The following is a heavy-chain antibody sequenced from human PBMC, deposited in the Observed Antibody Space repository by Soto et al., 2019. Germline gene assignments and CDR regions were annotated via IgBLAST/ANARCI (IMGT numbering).Heavy chain of an antibody. CDR2: INHSGST. J-gene: IGHJ4*02. Sequence: SSETLSRTCAVYGGSFSGYYWSWIRQPPGKGLEWIGEINHSGSTNYNPSLKSRVTISVDTSKNQFSLKLSSVTAADTAVYYCARMKRITMIVVVITEVYDYWGQGTMVTVSS. V-gene: IGHV4-34*01. CDR1: GGSFSGYY. CDR3: ARMKRITMIVVVITEVYDY. D-gene: IGHD3-22*01.